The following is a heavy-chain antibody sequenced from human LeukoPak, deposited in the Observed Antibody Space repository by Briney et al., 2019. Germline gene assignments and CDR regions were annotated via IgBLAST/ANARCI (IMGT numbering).Heavy chain of an antibody. CDR2: IKQDGSEK. Sequence: GGSLRLSCAASGFIFSTSWMSWVRQVPGKGLEWVANIKQDGSEKSYVDSVKGRFTISRDNAKNSLYLQMNSLRAEDTAVYYCARGRGDYWGQGTLVTVSS. J-gene: IGHJ4*02. V-gene: IGHV3-7*01. CDR3: ARGRGDY. CDR1: GFIFSTSW.